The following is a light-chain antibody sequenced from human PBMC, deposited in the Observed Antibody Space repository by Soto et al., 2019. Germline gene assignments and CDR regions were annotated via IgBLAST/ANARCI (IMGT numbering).Light chain of an antibody. J-gene: IGKJ4*01. Sequence: EIVVTQSPATLSVSPGERATLSFRASQSVGNNFAWYQQKPGQAPRLLIFATSTRATGVPARFSGSGSGTEFTLTISSLQSEDFAVYYCQLYGDWPLTFGGGAKVEIE. CDR1: QSVGNN. V-gene: IGKV3-15*01. CDR2: ATS. CDR3: QLYGDWPLT.